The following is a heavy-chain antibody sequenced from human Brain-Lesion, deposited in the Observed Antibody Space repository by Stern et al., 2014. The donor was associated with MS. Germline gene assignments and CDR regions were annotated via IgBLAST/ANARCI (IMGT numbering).Heavy chain of an antibody. V-gene: IGHV1-2*02. J-gene: IGHJ6*02. CDR2: INPNTGGK. CDR1: GYIFTGYY. D-gene: IGHD3-3*01. CDR3: ARDQRGITIFGVVTDYYYLGMDV. Sequence: QVQLVQSGAEVKKPGASLKLSCKTSGYIFTGYYIHWVRQAPGQGLEWMAWINPNTGGKKYAQTVQGRVTLSRDTSITTAYVELSSLTSDDTAVYYCARDQRGITIFGVVTDYYYLGMDVWGQGTTVTVSS.